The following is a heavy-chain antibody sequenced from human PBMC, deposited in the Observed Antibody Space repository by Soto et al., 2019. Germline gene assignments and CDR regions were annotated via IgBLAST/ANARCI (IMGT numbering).Heavy chain of an antibody. Sequence: ASVKVSCKVSGYTLTELSMHWVRQAPGKGLEWMGGFDPEDGETIYAQKFQGRVTMTEGTSTDTAYMELSSLRSEDTAVYYCARSTSIRAMIVVVITTGVGYYYGMDVWGQGTTVTVSS. CDR2: FDPEDGET. J-gene: IGHJ6*02. D-gene: IGHD3-22*01. CDR1: GYTLTELS. V-gene: IGHV1-24*01. CDR3: ARSTSIRAMIVVVITTGVGYYYGMDV.